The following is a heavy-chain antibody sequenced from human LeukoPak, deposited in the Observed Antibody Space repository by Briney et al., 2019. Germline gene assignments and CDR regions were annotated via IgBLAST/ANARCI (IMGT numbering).Heavy chain of an antibody. CDR2: IFYTGST. CDR1: AGSINNYY. J-gene: IGHJ4*02. Sequence: SETLSLTCTVAAGSINNYYWTCIRQPPGEGLEWIGYIFYTGSTKYNPSLKSRVTISVATSNNQFSLKLISVTAADTAVYYCARVSVHGYSDYWGQGTLVTVSS. V-gene: IGHV4-59*01. D-gene: IGHD2-8*01. CDR3: ARVSVHGYSDY.